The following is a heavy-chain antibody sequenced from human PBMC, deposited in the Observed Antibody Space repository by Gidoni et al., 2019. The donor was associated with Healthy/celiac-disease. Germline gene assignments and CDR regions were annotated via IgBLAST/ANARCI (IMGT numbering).Heavy chain of an antibody. D-gene: IGHD2-15*01. V-gene: IGHV4-39*07. CDR3: ARGKDIVVVVAATPMDV. CDR2: IYYSGST. Sequence: QLQLQESGPGLVKPSETLSLTCTVSGGSISSSSYYWGWIRQPPGKGLEWIGSIYYSGSTYYNPSLKSRVTISVDTSKNQFSLKLSSVTAADTAVYYCARGKDIVVVVAATPMDVWGQGTTVTVSS. CDR1: GGSISSSSYY. J-gene: IGHJ6*02.